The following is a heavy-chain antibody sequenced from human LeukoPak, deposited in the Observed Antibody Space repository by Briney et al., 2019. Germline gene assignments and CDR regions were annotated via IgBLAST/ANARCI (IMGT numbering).Heavy chain of an antibody. CDR3: AKEWELTY. D-gene: IGHD1-26*01. CDR2: ISYDGSNK. V-gene: IGHV3-30*18. Sequence: GRSLRLSCAASGFTFSSYGMHWVRQAPGKGLEWVAVISYDGSNKYYADSVKGRFTISRDNSKNTLYLQMNSLRAEDTAVYHCAKEWELTYWGQGTLVTVSS. CDR1: GFTFSSYG. J-gene: IGHJ4*02.